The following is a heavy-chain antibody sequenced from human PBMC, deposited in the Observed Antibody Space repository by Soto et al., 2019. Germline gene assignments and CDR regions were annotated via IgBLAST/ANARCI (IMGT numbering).Heavy chain of an antibody. CDR2: IIPILDIT. D-gene: IGHD3-22*01. CDR1: GGTFSSYI. J-gene: IGHJ3*02. V-gene: IGHV1-69*02. Sequence: SVKVSCKASGGTFSSYIITWVRQAPGQGLEWMGRIIPILDITYYAQRFQGRVTITADKSTSTAYMELSSLRSEDTAVYYCARVPNTYYYDSSGGDAFGIWGQGTMVTV. CDR3: ARVPNTYYYDSSGGDAFGI.